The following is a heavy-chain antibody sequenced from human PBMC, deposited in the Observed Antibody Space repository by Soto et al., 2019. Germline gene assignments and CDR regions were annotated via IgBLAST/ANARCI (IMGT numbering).Heavy chain of an antibody. J-gene: IGHJ6*02. CDR2: IDPNNLYT. CDR3: ARHLNCGGDCLYGMDV. V-gene: IGHV5-51*01. D-gene: IGHD2-21*02. Sequence: GESLKISCKGSGYSFSSYWIAWVRQMPGKGLEWMGIIDPNNLYTKYSPSFQGQVTISADESISTAYLQLNSLKASDTAIYYCARHLNCGGDCLYGMDVWGQGTTVTVS. CDR1: GYSFSSYW.